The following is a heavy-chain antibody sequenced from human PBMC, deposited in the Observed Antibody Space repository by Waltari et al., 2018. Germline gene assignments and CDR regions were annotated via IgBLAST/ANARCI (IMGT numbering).Heavy chain of an antibody. CDR2: VDPEEGEK. D-gene: IGHD3-22*01. Sequence: EVQLVQSGAEVKKPGATVKISCKVSGYTFTDYYMHWVQQAPGKGLEWMGLVDPEEGEKIYAEKFQGRVTITADTSTDTAYMELSSLRSEDTAVYYCATGAMYYYDSSGYSTGGDYWGQGTLVTVSS. CDR1: GYTFTDYY. CDR3: ATGAMYYYDSSGYSTGGDY. J-gene: IGHJ4*02. V-gene: IGHV1-69-2*01.